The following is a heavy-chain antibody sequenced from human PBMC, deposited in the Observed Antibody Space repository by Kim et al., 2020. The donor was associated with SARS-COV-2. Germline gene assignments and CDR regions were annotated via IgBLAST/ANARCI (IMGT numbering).Heavy chain of an antibody. CDR2: ISGSGTTI. Sequence: GGSLRLSCEVSGFTFRNYEMNWVRQASGKGLEWVSCISGSGTTIYYADSVKGRFNVSRDNAKNSLYLQMNSLRVEDTALYYCTRAEATSWSHYYYYYGMDVWGQGTTVTVSS. CDR1: GFTFRNYE. CDR3: TRAEATSWSHYYYYYGMDV. V-gene: IGHV3-48*03. D-gene: IGHD3-10*01. J-gene: IGHJ6*02.